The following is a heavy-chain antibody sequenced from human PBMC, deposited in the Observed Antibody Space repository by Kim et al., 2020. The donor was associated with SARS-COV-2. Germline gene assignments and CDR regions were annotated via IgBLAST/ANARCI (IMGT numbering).Heavy chain of an antibody. CDR1: GGTFSSYA. V-gene: IGHV1-69*13. CDR3: ARYCSSTSCLNWFDP. J-gene: IGHJ5*02. Sequence: SVKVSCKASGGTFSSYAISWVRQAPGQGLEWMGGIIPIFGTANYAQKFQGRVTITADESTSTAYMELSSLRSEDTAVYYCARYCSSTSCLNWFDPWGQGTLVTVSS. D-gene: IGHD2-2*01. CDR2: IIPIFGTA.